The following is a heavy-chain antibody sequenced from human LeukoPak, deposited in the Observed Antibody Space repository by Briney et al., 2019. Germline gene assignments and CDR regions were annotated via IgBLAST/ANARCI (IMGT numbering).Heavy chain of an antibody. CDR3: ARGRQAFSSTSLNWFDP. D-gene: IGHD2-2*01. V-gene: IGHV1-18*01. CDR2: ISTYNDNT. Sequence: ASVKVSCKASGYTFTSYGISWVRQAPGQGLEWMGWISTYNDNTNYAQKLQGRVTMTTDTSTSTAYMELRSLRSDDTAVYYCARGRQAFSSTSLNWFDPWGQGTLVTVSS. CDR1: GYTFTSYG. J-gene: IGHJ5*02.